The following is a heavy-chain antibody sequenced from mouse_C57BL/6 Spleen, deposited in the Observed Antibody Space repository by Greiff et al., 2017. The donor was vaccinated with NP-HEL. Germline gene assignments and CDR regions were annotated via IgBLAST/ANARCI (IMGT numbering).Heavy chain of an antibody. V-gene: IGHV5-9*01. D-gene: IGHD1-2*01. Sequence: EVKLMESGGGLVKPGGSLKLSCAASGFTFSSYTMPWVRQTPEKRLEWVATISGGGGNTYYPDSVKGRFTISRDNAKNTLYLQMSSLGAEDTALYYCATLLRYWGQGTTLTVSS. J-gene: IGHJ2*01. CDR2: ISGGGGNT. CDR3: ATLLRY. CDR1: GFTFSSYT.